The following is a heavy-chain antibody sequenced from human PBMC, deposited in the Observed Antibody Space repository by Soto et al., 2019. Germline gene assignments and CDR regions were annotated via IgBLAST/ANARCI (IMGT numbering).Heavy chain of an antibody. CDR3: ARGINYYDSSGYPTHFDY. CDR2: IIPIFGTA. CDR1: GGTFSIYA. Sequence: SVKVSCTASGGTFSIYAISWVRQAPGQGLEWMGGIIPIFGTANYAQKFQGRVPITADESTSTAYMELSSLRSEDTAVYYCARGINYYDSSGYPTHFDYWGQGTLGTVSS. J-gene: IGHJ4*02. D-gene: IGHD3-22*01. V-gene: IGHV1-69*13.